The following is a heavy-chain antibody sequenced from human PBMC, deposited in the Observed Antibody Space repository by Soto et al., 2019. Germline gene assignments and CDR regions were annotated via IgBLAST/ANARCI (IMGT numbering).Heavy chain of an antibody. V-gene: IGHV4-34*01. D-gene: IGHD3-16*01. Sequence: QVQLQQWGAGLLKPSETLSLTCAVYGGSFSGYYWSWIRQPPGKGLEWIGEINHSGSTNYNPSLKGRVPLSVDTSKNQFSLKLSSVTAADTAVYYCARGPLGGRRYYYGMDVWGQGTTVTVSS. CDR1: GGSFSGYY. J-gene: IGHJ6*02. CDR3: ARGPLGGRRYYYGMDV. CDR2: INHSGST.